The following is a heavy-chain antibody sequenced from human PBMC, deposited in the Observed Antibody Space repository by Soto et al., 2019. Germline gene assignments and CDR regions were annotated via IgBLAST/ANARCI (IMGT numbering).Heavy chain of an antibody. V-gene: IGHV4-34*01. J-gene: IGHJ4*02. CDR2: INHSGST. D-gene: IGHD3-10*01. Sequence: SETLSLTCAVYGGSFSGYYWSWIRQPPGKGLEWIGEINHSGSTNYNPSLKSRVTISVDTSKNQFSLKLSSVTAADTAVYYCARKVRGLRFDYWGQGTLVTVSS. CDR3: ARKVRGLRFDY. CDR1: GGSFSGYY.